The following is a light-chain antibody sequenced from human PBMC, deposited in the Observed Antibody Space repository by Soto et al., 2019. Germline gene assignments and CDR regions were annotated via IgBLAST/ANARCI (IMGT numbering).Light chain of an antibody. CDR2: GNS. CDR3: QSYDSSLRGLV. CDR1: SSNIGAGYD. J-gene: IGLJ1*01. Sequence: QSVLTQPPSVSGAPGQRVTISCTGSSSNIGAGYDVHWYQQLPGTAPKLLIYGNSNRPSGVPDRFSGSKSGTSASLAITGLQAEDEADYYCQSYDSSLRGLVFGTGTKVTAL. V-gene: IGLV1-40*01.